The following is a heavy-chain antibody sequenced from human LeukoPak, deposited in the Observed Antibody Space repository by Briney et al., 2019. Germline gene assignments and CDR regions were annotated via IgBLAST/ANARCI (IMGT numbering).Heavy chain of an antibody. V-gene: IGHV1-69*02. CDR3: AQTFRICSSTSCSKPLDY. D-gene: IGHD2-2*01. CDR1: GGTFRSYT. CDR2: IIPILGIA. J-gene: IGHJ4*02. Sequence: SVKVSCKASGGTFRSYTISWVRQAPGQGLEWMGRIIPILGIANYAQKFQGRVTITADKSTSTAYMELSSLRSEDTAVYYCAQTFRICSSTSCSKPLDYWGQGTLVTVSS.